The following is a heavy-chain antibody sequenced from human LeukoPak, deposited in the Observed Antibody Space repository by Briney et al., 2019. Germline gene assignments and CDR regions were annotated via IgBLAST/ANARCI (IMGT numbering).Heavy chain of an antibody. V-gene: IGHV1-69*13. CDR1: GGTFISYA. J-gene: IGHJ5*02. D-gene: IGHD2-2*01. CDR2: IIPIFGTA. CDR3: ARGYCSSTSCYAGWFDP. Sequence: ASVKVSCKASGGTFISYAISWVRQAPGQGLERMGGIIPIFGTANYAQKFQGRVTITADESTSTAYMELSSLRSEDTAVYYCARGYCSSTSCYAGWFDPWGQGTLVTVSS.